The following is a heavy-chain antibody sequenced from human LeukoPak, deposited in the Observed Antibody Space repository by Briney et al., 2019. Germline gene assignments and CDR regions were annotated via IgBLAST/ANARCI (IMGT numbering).Heavy chain of an antibody. CDR1: GGSLNDYF. D-gene: IGHD2/OR15-2a*01. CDR2: IYYRGDT. Sequence: SETLSLTCTVSGGSLNDYFWDWIRQAPGKGLEWIGNIYYRGDTNYNLSLKGRLTVSLDTSKNRFSLKLTSVTAADTAVYYCARGRLFYYMDVWGEGTTVTVSS. J-gene: IGHJ6*03. V-gene: IGHV4-59*01. CDR3: ARGRLFYYMDV.